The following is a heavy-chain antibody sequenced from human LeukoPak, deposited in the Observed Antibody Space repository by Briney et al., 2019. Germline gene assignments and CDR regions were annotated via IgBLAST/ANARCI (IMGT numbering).Heavy chain of an antibody. Sequence: GGSLRLSCAASGFTFSSYGMHWVRQAPGKGLEWVAVIWYDGSNKYYADSVKGRFTISRDNSKNTLYLQMNSLRAEDTAVYYCSKDSLNYDILTGYERLLDYWGQGTLVTVSS. CDR2: IWYDGSNK. J-gene: IGHJ4*02. V-gene: IGHV3-33*06. CDR3: SKDSLNYDILTGYERLLDY. CDR1: GFTFSSYG. D-gene: IGHD3-9*01.